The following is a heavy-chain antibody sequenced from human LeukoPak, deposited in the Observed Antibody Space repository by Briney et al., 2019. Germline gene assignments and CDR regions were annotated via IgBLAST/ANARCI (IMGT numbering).Heavy chain of an antibody. CDR2: INLDGSVR. Sequence: GGSLRLSCAASGFTFSGYWMSWVRQAPGKGLEWVANINLDGSVRHYVDSARGRFTISRDNAKNSLYLQMNSLRAGDTALYYCATSDDSSGSDWGQGTLVTVSS. J-gene: IGHJ4*02. CDR3: ATSDDSSGSD. V-gene: IGHV3-7*01. D-gene: IGHD3-22*01. CDR1: GFTFSGYW.